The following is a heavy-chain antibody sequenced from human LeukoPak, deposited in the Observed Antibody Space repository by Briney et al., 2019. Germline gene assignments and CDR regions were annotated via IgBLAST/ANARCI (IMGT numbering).Heavy chain of an antibody. D-gene: IGHD3-9*01. CDR1: GGFISNYY. V-gene: IGHV4-59*01. J-gene: IGHJ3*02. CDR3: ARVRPYYDILTGYYPDAFDI. Sequence: SETLSLTCTVSGGFISNYYWSWIRQPPGRGLEWIGYIYYSGSTNYNPSLKSRVTISVDTSKNQFSLKLSSVTAADTAVYYCARVRPYYDILTGYYPDAFDIWGQGTMVTVSS. CDR2: IYYSGST.